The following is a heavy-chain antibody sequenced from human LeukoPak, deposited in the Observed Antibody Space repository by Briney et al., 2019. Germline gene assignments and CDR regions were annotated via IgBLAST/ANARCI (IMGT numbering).Heavy chain of an antibody. J-gene: IGHJ4*01. V-gene: IGHV4-4*07. CDR1: GASISSYY. Sequence: SETLSLTCSVSGASISSYYWSWIRPPAGKGLEWIGRTYIRGSTDYNPSLKSRVTMSVDTSKNQFSLKLSSVTAADTAVYYCARDLELGYWGHGTLVTVSS. CDR3: ARDLELGY. CDR2: TYIRGST.